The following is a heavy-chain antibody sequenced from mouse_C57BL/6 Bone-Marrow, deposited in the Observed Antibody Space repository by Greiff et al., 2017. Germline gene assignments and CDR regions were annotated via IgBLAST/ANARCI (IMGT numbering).Heavy chain of an antibody. CDR1: GYTFTSYW. Sequence: QVQLQQPGAELVKPGASVKLSCKASGYTFTSYWLHWVKQRPGRGLEWIGRIDPNSGGTKYNEKFKSKATLTVDKPSSTAYMQLSGLTSEDSAVYYCARLTTVVAYYFDYWGQGTTLTVSS. J-gene: IGHJ2*01. CDR2: IDPNSGGT. CDR3: ARLTTVVAYYFDY. D-gene: IGHD1-1*01. V-gene: IGHV1-72*01.